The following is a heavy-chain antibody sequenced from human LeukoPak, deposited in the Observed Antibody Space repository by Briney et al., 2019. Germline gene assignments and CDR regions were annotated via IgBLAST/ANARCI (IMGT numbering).Heavy chain of an antibody. Sequence: GGSLRLSCAASGFTFSDYYMSWIRQAPGKGLEWVSYISTTSSYTNYADSVKGRFTVSRDNAKNSLYLQMNSLRAEDTAVYYCARDTGGYYYPGKDFYYGMDVWGQGTTVTVSS. CDR1: GFTFSDYY. CDR2: ISTTSSYT. J-gene: IGHJ6*02. D-gene: IGHD2/OR15-2a*01. CDR3: ARDTGGYYYPGKDFYYGMDV. V-gene: IGHV3-11*06.